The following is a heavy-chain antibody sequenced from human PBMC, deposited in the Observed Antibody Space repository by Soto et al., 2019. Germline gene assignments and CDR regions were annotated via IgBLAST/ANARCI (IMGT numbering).Heavy chain of an antibody. V-gene: IGHV4-30-4*01. D-gene: IGHD5-18*01. CDR1: GGSISSGDYY. CDR2: IYYSGST. CDR3: ARVAGYSYGFVFDY. J-gene: IGHJ4*02. Sequence: SSETLSLTCTVSGGSISSGDYYWSWIRQPPGKGLERIGYIYYSGSTYYNPSLKSRVTISVDTSKNQFSLKLSSVTAADTAVYYCARVAGYSYGFVFDYWGQGTLVTVSS.